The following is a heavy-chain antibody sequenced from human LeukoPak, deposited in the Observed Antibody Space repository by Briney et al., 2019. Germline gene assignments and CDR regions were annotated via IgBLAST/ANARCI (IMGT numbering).Heavy chain of an antibody. D-gene: IGHD3-10*01. CDR1: GLTFSSYW. CDR2: IKQDGSEK. V-gene: IGHV3-7*01. J-gene: IGHJ4*02. CDR3: AMVWFGESMGY. Sequence: GGSLRLSCAASGLTFSSYWMSWVRQAPGKGLEWVANIKQDGSEKYYVDSVKGRFTISRDNAKNSLYLQMNSLRAEDTAVYYCAMVWFGESMGYWGQGTLVTVSS.